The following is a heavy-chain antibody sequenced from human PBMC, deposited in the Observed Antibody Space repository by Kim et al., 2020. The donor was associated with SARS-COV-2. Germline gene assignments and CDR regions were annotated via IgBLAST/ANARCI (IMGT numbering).Heavy chain of an antibody. V-gene: IGHV1-69*13. CDR2: IIPIFGTA. CDR1: GGTFSSYA. CDR3: ARDEVVADRQTKYYYYYGMDV. J-gene: IGHJ6*02. Sequence: SVKVSCKASGGTFSSYAISWVRQAPGQGLEWMGGIIPIFGTANYAQKFQGRVTITADESTSTAYMELSSLRSEDTAVYYCARDEVVADRQTKYYYYYGMDVWGQGTTVTVSS. D-gene: IGHD2-15*01.